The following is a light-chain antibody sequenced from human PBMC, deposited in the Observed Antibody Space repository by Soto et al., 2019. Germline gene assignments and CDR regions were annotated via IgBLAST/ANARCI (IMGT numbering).Light chain of an antibody. V-gene: IGLV1-47*02. Sequence: QSVLTQPPSASGTPGQSVTISCSGSSSNIGTKYVYWYKQLPGTAPKLLIYCNDQRPSGAPDRLSGSKSGTSASLTIGGLRSEDEADYYCATRDNSLSRWVFGGGTKVTVL. CDR1: SSNIGTKY. J-gene: IGLJ3*02. CDR3: ATRDNSLSRWV. CDR2: CND.